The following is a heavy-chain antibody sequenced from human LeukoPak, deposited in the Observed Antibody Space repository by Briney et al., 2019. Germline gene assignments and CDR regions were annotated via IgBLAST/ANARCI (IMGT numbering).Heavy chain of an antibody. CDR3: ARRTDYRTGSGAFDI. D-gene: IGHD3-10*01. CDR1: GGSISSYY. J-gene: IGHJ3*02. V-gene: IGHV4-59*01. Sequence: YPSETLSLTCTVSGGSISSYYWSWIRQPPGKGLEWIGYIYYSGSTNYNPSLKSRVTISVDTSKNQFSLKLSSVTAADTAVCYCARRTDYRTGSGAFDIWGQGTMVTVSS. CDR2: IYYSGST.